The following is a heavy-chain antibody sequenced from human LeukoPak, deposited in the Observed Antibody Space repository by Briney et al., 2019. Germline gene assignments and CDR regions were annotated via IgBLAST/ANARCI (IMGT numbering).Heavy chain of an antibody. Sequence: GASLRPSCAASGFTFSSYAMSWVRQAPGKGLEWVSAISGSGGSTYYADSVKGRFTISRDNSKNTLYLQMNSLRAEDTAVYYCAKGSRQGYSSSWYSYYFDYWGQGTLVTVSS. D-gene: IGHD6-13*01. CDR1: GFTFSSYA. J-gene: IGHJ4*02. CDR3: AKGSRQGYSSSWYSYYFDY. CDR2: ISGSGGST. V-gene: IGHV3-23*01.